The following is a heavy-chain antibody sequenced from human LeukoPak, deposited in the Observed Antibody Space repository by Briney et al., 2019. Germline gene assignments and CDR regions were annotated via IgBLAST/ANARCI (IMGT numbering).Heavy chain of an antibody. V-gene: IGHV4-59*01. D-gene: IGHD3-16*01. CDR3: ARDPGGRPYYYGMDV. CDR1: GGSISSYY. J-gene: IGHJ6*02. Sequence: SETLSLTCIVSGGSISSYYWSWIRQPPGKGLEWIGYIYYSGSTNYNPSFKSRVTISVDTSKNKFSLKLSSVTAADTAVYYCARDPGGRPYYYGMDVWGQGTTVTVSS. CDR2: IYYSGST.